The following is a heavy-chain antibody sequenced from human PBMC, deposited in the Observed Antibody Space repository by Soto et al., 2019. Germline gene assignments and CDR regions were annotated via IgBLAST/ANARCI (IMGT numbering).Heavy chain of an antibody. V-gene: IGHV4-30-4*01. D-gene: IGHD1-26*01. CDR2: IHNSGSP. Sequence: PSETLSLTCSVSGAXIENGGYFWSCIRQSPGKGLEWIGHIHNSGSPYNNPSLKSRVTISADTSMNQFSLKMSSVIAADTALYYCVRLLNSGSYKFGPWGQGTLVTVSS. J-gene: IGHJ5*02. CDR1: GAXIENGGYF. CDR3: VRLLNSGSYKFGP.